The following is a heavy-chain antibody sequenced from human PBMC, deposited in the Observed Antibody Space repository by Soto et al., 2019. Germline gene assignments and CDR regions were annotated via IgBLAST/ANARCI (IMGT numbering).Heavy chain of an antibody. Sequence: GGSLRLSCAASGFPFSIYAMHWVRQSPGKGLEWVAFISYDGSNKYYADSVKGRFTISRDNSKNTLYLKMNSLRAEDTAVYYCASDDNKKPNWVVCLEYWDQKPLVTVSP. CDR2: ISYDGSNK. CDR3: ASDDNKKPNWVVCLEY. J-gene: IGHJ4*02. D-gene: IGHD7-27*01. CDR1: GFPFSIYA. V-gene: IGHV3-30-3*01.